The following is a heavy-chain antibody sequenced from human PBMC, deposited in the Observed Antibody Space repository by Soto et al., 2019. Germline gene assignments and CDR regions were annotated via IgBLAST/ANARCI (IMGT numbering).Heavy chain of an antibody. CDR3: AKDLQGSGDYYYYFYGMDV. V-gene: IGHV3-30*18. D-gene: IGHD4-17*01. Sequence: QVQLVESGGGVVQPGRSLRLSCAASGFIFSNYGIHWVRQAPGKGLEWVALISYDGGNEYYADSVKGRFTISRDNYKNTLYLQMNSLRGEDTAVYYCAKDLQGSGDYYYYFYGMDVWGQGTTVTVSS. CDR2: ISYDGGNE. CDR1: GFIFSNYG. J-gene: IGHJ6*02.